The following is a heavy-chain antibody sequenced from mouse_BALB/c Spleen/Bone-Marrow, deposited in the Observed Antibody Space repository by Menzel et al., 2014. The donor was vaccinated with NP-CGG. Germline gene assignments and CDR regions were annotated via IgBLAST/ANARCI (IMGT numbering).Heavy chain of an antibody. CDR2: INPITGYT. V-gene: IGHV1-7*01. Sequence: QVQLKESGAQVAKPGASVKMSCKASGYTFTSYWMHWVKQRPGQGLEWIGYINPITGYTEYNQKFKDKATLTADKSSSTAYMQLSSLTSVDSAVYYCAGNYDYDGGYCAMDYWGQGTSVTVSS. J-gene: IGHJ4*01. CDR1: GYTFTSYW. CDR3: AGNYDYDGGYCAMDY. D-gene: IGHD2-4*01.